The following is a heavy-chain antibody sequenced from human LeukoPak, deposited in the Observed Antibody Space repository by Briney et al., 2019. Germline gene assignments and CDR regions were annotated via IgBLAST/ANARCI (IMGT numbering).Heavy chain of an antibody. Sequence: GTSLRLSCAASGFTFSSNGMHWVRQAPGKGLEWVAVIWYDGSNKYYVDSVKGRFTISRDNSKNTLYLQMNSLRAEDTAVYYCARSWGVGAFDIWGQGTMVTVSS. CDR2: IWYDGSNK. D-gene: IGHD1-26*01. V-gene: IGHV3-33*01. J-gene: IGHJ3*02. CDR3: ARSWGVGAFDI. CDR1: GFTFSSNG.